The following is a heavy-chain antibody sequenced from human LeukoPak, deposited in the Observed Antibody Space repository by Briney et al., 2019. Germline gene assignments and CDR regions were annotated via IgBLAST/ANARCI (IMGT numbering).Heavy chain of an antibody. Sequence: LEALSLTCTVSGGSISGHYWTWIRLPPGKGLELDGHIFSTGATHYNPSLRGRVTLSIDTSKNQFSLTLTSVNVEDTAVYYCARFSTRFGSGCSDASCYVHYRGQGTQVTVSP. CDR2: IFSTGAT. CDR3: ARFSTRFGSGCSDASCYVHY. D-gene: IGHD2-2*01. V-gene: IGHV4-59*11. J-gene: IGHJ4*02. CDR1: GGSISGHY.